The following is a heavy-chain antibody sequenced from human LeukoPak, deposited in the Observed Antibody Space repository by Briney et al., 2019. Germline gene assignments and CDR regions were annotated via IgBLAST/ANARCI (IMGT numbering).Heavy chain of an antibody. D-gene: IGHD3-22*01. J-gene: IGHJ4*02. CDR2: INPNSSGT. Sequence: ASVKVSCKASGYTFTGYYMHWVRQAPGQGLEWMGWINPNSSGTNYAQKFQGRVTMTRDTSISTAYMELRSLRSDDTAVYYCARDQSGYYYGPVRSLFDYWGQGTLVTVSS. CDR3: ARDQSGYYYGPVRSLFDY. CDR1: GYTFTGYY. V-gene: IGHV1-2*02.